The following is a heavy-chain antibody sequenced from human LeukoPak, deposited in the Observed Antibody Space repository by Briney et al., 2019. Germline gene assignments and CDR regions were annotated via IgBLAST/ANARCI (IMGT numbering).Heavy chain of an antibody. V-gene: IGHV4-4*02. CDR1: GGSFSSTNW. CDR3: AREGGFYRPLDY. J-gene: IGHJ4*02. D-gene: IGHD6-25*01. Sequence: SETLSLTCGVSGGSFSSTNWWTWIRQPPGKGLGWIGEVHLDGRTNFNPSLKSRLIMSVDLSENHVSLKLTSVTAADTAVYYCAREGGFYRPLDYSGQGTLVTVSS. CDR2: VHLDGRT.